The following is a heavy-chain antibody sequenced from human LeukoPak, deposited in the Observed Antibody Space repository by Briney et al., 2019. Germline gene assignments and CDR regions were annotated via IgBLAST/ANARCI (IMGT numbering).Heavy chain of an antibody. CDR1: GYTFTSYA. CDR3: ARGDDDGDSWFDY. Sequence: ASVKVSCTASGYTFTSYAMHWVRQAPGQRLEWMGWINAGNGNTKYSQKFQGRVTITRDTSASTVNMELSSLRSEDTAVYYCARGDDDGDSWFDYWGQGTLVTVSS. J-gene: IGHJ4*02. V-gene: IGHV1-3*01. CDR2: INAGNGNT. D-gene: IGHD4-17*01.